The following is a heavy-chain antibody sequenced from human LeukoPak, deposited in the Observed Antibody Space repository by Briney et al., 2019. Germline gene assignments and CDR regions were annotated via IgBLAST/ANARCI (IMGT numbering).Heavy chain of an antibody. D-gene: IGHD3-22*01. CDR3: ARHRDSSYYYDSSGYRNWFDP. CDR2: IYYSGST. Sequence: SETLSLTCTVSGGSISSYYWSWIRQPPGKGLEWIGYIYYSGSTNYNPSPKSRVTISVDTSKNQFSLKLSSVTAADTAVYYCARHRDSSYYYDSSGYRNWFDPWGQGTLVTVSS. CDR1: GGSISSYY. J-gene: IGHJ5*02. V-gene: IGHV4-59*08.